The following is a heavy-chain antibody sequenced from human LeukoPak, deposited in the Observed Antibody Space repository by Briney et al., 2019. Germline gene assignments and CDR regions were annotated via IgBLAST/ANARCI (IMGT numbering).Heavy chain of an antibody. CDR2: IWYDGSNK. V-gene: IGHV3-33*08. J-gene: IGHJ6*02. CDR1: GFTFSSYD. Sequence: TGGSLRLSCAASGFTFSSYDMHWVRQAPGKGLEWVAVIWYDGSNKYYADSVKGRFTISRDNSKNTLYLQMNSLRAEDTAVYYCARDPYSSSWYMIYYYYGMDVWGQGTTVTVSS. D-gene: IGHD6-13*01. CDR3: ARDPYSSSWYMIYYYYGMDV.